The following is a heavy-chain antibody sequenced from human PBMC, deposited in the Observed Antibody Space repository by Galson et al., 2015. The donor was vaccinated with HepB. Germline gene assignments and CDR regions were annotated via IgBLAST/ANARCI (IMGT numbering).Heavy chain of an antibody. Sequence: SVKVSCKASGYTFTSYAMNWVRQAPGQGLEWMGWINTNTGNPTYAQGFTGRFVFSLDTSVSTAYVQISSLKAEDTAVYYCARGVKMSYSGKYNWFDPWGQGTLVTVSS. J-gene: IGHJ5*02. CDR2: INTNTGNP. D-gene: IGHD6-13*01. V-gene: IGHV7-4-1*02. CDR1: GYTFTSYA. CDR3: ARGVKMSYSGKYNWFDP.